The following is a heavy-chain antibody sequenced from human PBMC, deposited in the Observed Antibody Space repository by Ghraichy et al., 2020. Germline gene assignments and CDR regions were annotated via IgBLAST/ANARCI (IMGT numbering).Heavy chain of an antibody. V-gene: IGHV1-69*06. CDR2: IIPVFSKT. CDR1: GGTFSSYA. D-gene: IGHD3-22*01. J-gene: IGHJ4*02. CDR3: ARAYYYDSYNYYFGPDATPSQYSFDY. Sequence: SVKVSCKASGGTFSSYAISWVRQAPGQGLEWMGGIIPVFSKTNYAQEFQGRVTITADKSTSTAYLELSSLRAEDTAVYYCARAYYYDSYNYYFGPDATPSQYSFDYWGQGTLVTVSS.